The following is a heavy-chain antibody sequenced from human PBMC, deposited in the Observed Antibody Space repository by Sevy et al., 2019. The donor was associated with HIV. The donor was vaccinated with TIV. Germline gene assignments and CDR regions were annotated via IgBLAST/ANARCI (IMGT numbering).Heavy chain of an antibody. J-gene: IGHJ4*02. CDR1: GFTFSKYS. CDR2: LAFGCGEI. CDR3: AREGCTKPHDY. Sequence: GGSLRLSCAASGFTFSKYSMSWVRQPPGKGLEWVSTLAFGCGEINYEDSGKGRLTIYRDNSKSSVYLQMNNLRPEDTAVYYCAREGCTKPHDYWGQGTLVTVSS. V-gene: IGHV3-23*01. D-gene: IGHD2-8*01.